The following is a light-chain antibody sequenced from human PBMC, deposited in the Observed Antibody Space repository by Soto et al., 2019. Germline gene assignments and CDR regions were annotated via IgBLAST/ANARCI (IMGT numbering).Light chain of an antibody. V-gene: IGKV1-5*01. CDR2: DAS. CDR1: QSISNW. CDR3: QQYDSYWT. Sequence: DIQMTQSPSILSASVGDRVTITCRASQSISNWLAWYQQKPGKAPKVLIYDASSLESGVPSRFSGSGSGTEFTLTISSLQPDDFATYYCQQYDSYWTFGQGTKVEIK. J-gene: IGKJ1*01.